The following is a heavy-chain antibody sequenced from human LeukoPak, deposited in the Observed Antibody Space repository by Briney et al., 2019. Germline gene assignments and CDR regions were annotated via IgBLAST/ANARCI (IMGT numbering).Heavy chain of an antibody. CDR1: EFTVSSNY. J-gene: IGHJ3*02. CDR3: AREGVVVAADAFDI. Sequence: GGSLRLSCAASEFTVSSNYMNWVRQAPGKGLEWVSSISSSSSYIYYADSVKGRFTISRDNAKNSLYLQMNSLRAEDTAVYYCAREGVVVAADAFDIWGQGTMVTVSS. D-gene: IGHD2-15*01. CDR2: ISSSSSYI. V-gene: IGHV3-21*01.